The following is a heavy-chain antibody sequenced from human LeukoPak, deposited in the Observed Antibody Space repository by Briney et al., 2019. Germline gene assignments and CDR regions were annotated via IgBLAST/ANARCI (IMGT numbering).Heavy chain of an antibody. CDR2: ISGSGGST. Sequence: ETVSLTCTVSGGSISSYYWSWVRQAPGKGLEWVSAISGSGGSTYYADSVKGRFTISRDNSKNTLYLQMNSLRAEDTAVYYCAKDRYDIGTGWTSLGGWDAFDIWGQGTLVTVSS. D-gene: IGHD3-9*01. CDR1: GGSISSYY. V-gene: IGHV3-23*01. J-gene: IGHJ3*02. CDR3: AKDRYDIGTGWTSLGGWDAFDI.